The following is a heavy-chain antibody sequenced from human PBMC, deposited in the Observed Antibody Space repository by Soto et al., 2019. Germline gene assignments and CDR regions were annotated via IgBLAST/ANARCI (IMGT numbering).Heavy chain of an antibody. V-gene: IGHV4-59*01. J-gene: IGHJ6*02. Sequence: SETLSLTCTVSGGSISSYYWSWIRQPPGKGLEWIGYIYDSGSTNYNPSRKSRVTISVDTSKNQFSLRLTSVTAADTAVYYCARSLGYCTNGVCPMDVWGQGTTVTVSS. CDR1: GGSISSYY. CDR3: ARSLGYCTNGVCPMDV. CDR2: IYDSGST. D-gene: IGHD2-8*01.